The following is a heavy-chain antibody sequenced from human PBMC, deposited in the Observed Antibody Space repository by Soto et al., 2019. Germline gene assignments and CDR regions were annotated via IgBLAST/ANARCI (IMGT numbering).Heavy chain of an antibody. CDR1: GGSFSGYY. J-gene: IGHJ4*02. CDR2: INHSGST. Sequence: QVQLQQWGAGLLKPSETLSLTCAVYGGSFSGYYWSWIRQPPGKGLEWIGEINHSGSTNYNPSLKSRVTXXVXTXXNQSSLKRSSVTAADTAVYYCARGAGVGATLPENEWGQGTLVTVSS. CDR3: ARGAGVGATLPENE. V-gene: IGHV4-34*01. D-gene: IGHD1-26*01.